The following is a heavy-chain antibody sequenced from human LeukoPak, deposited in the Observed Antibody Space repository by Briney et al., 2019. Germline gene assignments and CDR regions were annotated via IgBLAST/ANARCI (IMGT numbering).Heavy chain of an antibody. CDR3: ARAGGAVAGPAYYFDY. CDR2: IIPIFGTA. CDR1: GYTFTSYD. J-gene: IGHJ4*02. V-gene: IGHV1-69*06. D-gene: IGHD6-19*01. Sequence: ASVKVSCKASGYTFTSYDINWVRQATGQGLEWMGGIIPIFGTANYAQKFQGRVTITADKSTSTAYMELSSLRSEDTAVYYCARAGGAVAGPAYYFDYWGQGTLVTVSS.